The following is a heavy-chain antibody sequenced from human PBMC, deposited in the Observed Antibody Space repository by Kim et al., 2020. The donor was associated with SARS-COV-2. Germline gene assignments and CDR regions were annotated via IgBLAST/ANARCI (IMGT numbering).Heavy chain of an antibody. D-gene: IGHD6-19*01. J-gene: IGHJ6*02. V-gene: IGHV1-69*06. Sequence: SVKVSCKASGGTFSSYAISWVRQAPGQGLEWMGGIIPIFGTANYAQKFQGRVTITADKSTSTAYMELSSLRSEDTAVYYCARGQAVAGLYYDYGMDVWGQGTTVTVSS. CDR2: IIPIFGTA. CDR3: ARGQAVAGLYYDYGMDV. CDR1: GGTFSSYA.